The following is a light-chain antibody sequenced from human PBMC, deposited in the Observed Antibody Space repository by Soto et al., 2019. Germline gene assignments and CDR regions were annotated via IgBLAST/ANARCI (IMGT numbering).Light chain of an antibody. CDR2: DVS. CDR3: NSCTSTNTRV. Sequence: QSALTQPASVSGSPGQSITISCTGTSSDVGGYNYVSWYQQHPGKAPKLMIYDVSDRPSGVSDRFSGSKSGNTASLTISGLQAEDEADYYCNSCTSTNTRVFGGGTKLTVL. J-gene: IGLJ3*02. CDR1: SSDVGGYNY. V-gene: IGLV2-14*01.